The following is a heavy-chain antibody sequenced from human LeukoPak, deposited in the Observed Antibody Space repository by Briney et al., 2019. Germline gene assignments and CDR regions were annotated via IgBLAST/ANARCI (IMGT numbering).Heavy chain of an antibody. V-gene: IGHV4-34*01. J-gene: IGHJ5*02. Sequence: SETLSLTCAVYGGSFSGYYWSWIRQPPGKGLEWIGEINHSGSTNYNPPLKSRVTISVDTSKNQFSLKLSSVTAADTAVYYCARGVAFDPWGQGTLVTVSS. CDR2: INHSGST. CDR3: ARGVAFDP. CDR1: GGSFSGYY.